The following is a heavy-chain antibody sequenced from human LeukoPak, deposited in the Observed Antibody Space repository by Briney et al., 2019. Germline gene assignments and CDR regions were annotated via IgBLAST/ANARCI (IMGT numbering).Heavy chain of an antibody. CDR3: ARDQAADYGGNSDYYYGMDV. J-gene: IGHJ6*02. V-gene: IGHV3-48*01. Sequence: GGSLRLSCAASGFTFSSYAMSWVRQAPGKGLEWVSYISSSRSTIYYADSVKGRFTISRDNAKNPLYLQMNSLRAEDTAVYYCARDQAADYGGNSDYYYGMDVWGQGTTVTVSS. D-gene: IGHD4-23*01. CDR2: ISSSRSTI. CDR1: GFTFSSYA.